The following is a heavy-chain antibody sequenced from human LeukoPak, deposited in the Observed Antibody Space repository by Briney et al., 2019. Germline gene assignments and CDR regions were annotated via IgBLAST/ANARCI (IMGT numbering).Heavy chain of an antibody. CDR1: GYTFTTYY. Sequence: ASVSLSCKASGYTFTTYYMHWVRQAPGQGLEWMGIINPSDGNANDARKLQGRVTITRDTSTNTVYMELSSLRSEDTAVYYCARTYNYDRSGYFDFWGQGTLVTVSS. V-gene: IGHV1-46*01. J-gene: IGHJ4*02. D-gene: IGHD3-22*01. CDR3: ARTYNYDRSGYFDF. CDR2: INPSDGNA.